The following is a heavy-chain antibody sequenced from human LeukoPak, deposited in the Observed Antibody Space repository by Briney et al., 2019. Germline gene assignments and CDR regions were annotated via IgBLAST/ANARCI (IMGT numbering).Heavy chain of an antibody. CDR3: ARDPGNNYYYFDL. D-gene: IGHD3-22*01. CDR2: IIPIFGTV. J-gene: IGHJ2*01. Sequence: ASVKVSCKASGGTFSSYAISWVRQAPGQGLEWMGGIIPIFGTVNYAQKFQGRVTITADKSTSTAYMELSSLRSEDTAVYYCARDPGNNYYYFDLWGRGTLVTVSS. CDR1: GGTFSSYA. V-gene: IGHV1-69*06.